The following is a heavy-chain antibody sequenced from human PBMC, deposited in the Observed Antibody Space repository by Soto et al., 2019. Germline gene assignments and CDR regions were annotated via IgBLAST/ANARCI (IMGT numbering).Heavy chain of an antibody. CDR2: ISVSSTYA. Sequence: PGGSLRLSCAASGFTFSDYYMSWIRQAPGKGLECVAYISVSSTYANYADSVEGRFTISRDNAENSLFLQMNSLRADDTAVYYCARGVRYYSSEKPANFDEWGQGALVTVSS. CDR3: ARGVRYYSSEKPANFDE. CDR1: GFTFSDYY. J-gene: IGHJ4*02. D-gene: IGHD3-10*01. V-gene: IGHV3-11*05.